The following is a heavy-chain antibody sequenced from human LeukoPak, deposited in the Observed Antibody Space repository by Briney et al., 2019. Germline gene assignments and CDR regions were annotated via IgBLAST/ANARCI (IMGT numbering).Heavy chain of an antibody. Sequence: QPGRSLRLSCAASGFTFSDCGMHWVRQAPGKGLEWVAFIRNDGSHKYYADSVKGRFTMSRDNSKNTLHLQMNSLRAEDTAVYYCAKVLISYYYDSSGYGGGSDYWGQGTLVTVSS. V-gene: IGHV3-30*02. CDR2: IRNDGSHK. J-gene: IGHJ4*02. D-gene: IGHD3-22*01. CDR3: AKVLISYYYDSSGYGGGSDY. CDR1: GFTFSDCG.